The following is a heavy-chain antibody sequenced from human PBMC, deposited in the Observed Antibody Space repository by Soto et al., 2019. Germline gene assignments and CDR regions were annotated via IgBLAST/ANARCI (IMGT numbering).Heavy chain of an antibody. V-gene: IGHV3-11*01. CDR1: GFTFSDYY. D-gene: IGHD2-15*01. J-gene: IGHJ6*03. CDR2: ISSSGSTI. CDR3: ARDLESLAVVVVAATPPYMDV. Sequence: GGSLRLSCAASGFTFSDYYMSWIRQAPGKGLEWVSYISSSGSTIYYADSVKGRFTISRDNAKNSRYLQMNSLRAEDTAVYYCARDLESLAVVVVAATPPYMDVWGKGTTVTVSS.